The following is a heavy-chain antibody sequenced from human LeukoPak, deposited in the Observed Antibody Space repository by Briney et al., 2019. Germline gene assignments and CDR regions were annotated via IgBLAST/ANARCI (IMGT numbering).Heavy chain of an antibody. CDR3: ARDGREFRTDEPCCDH. Sequence: GGSLRLSCAASGFTFDGYAMNWVRQAPGKGLEWVSGISWNSGNIGYADSVQGRFTISRDNAKNLLYLQMNSLRGEDTALYYCARDGREFRTDEPCCDHGGQGPGVSVS. J-gene: IGHJ1*01. CDR1: GFTFDGYA. CDR2: ISWNSGNI. V-gene: IGHV3-9*01. D-gene: IGHD2-21*01.